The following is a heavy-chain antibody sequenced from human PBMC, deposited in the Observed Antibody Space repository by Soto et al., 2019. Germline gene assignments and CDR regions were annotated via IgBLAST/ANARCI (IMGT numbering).Heavy chain of an antibody. Sequence: ASVKVSCKASGYTFTSYAMHWVRQAPGQRLEWMGWINAGNGNTKYSQKFQGRVTITRDTSASTAYMELSSLRSEDTAVYYCETVVPAAYYYYYMDVWGKGTTVTVSS. V-gene: IGHV1-3*01. CDR2: INAGNGNT. J-gene: IGHJ6*03. CDR1: GYTFTSYA. D-gene: IGHD2-2*01. CDR3: ETVVPAAYYYYYMDV.